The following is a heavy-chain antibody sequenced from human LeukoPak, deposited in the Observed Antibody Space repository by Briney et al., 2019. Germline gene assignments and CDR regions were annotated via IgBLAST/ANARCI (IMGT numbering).Heavy chain of an antibody. D-gene: IGHD5-18*01. CDR3: ARDHSYGFDAFDI. CDR2: INHSGST. V-gene: IGHV4-34*01. CDR1: GGSFSGYY. J-gene: IGHJ3*02. Sequence: SETLSLTCAVYGGSFSGYYWSWIRQPPGKGLEWIGEINHSGSTNYNPSLKSRVTISVDTSKNQFSLKLSSVTAADTAVYYCARDHSYGFDAFDIWGQGTMVTVSS.